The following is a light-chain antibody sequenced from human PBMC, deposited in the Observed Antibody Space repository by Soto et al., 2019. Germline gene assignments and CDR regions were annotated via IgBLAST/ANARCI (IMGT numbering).Light chain of an antibody. CDR2: GAS. V-gene: IGKV3-20*01. J-gene: IGKJ3*01. CDR1: QSVSSSY. CDR3: QQYGSSLFT. Sequence: EIVLTQSPGTLSLSPGERATLSCRASQSVSSSYLAWYQQKPGQAPRLLIYGASSRATGIPDRFSGSGSGTDFILTSSRLEPEDFAVYYCQQYGSSLFTFGPGTKVDIK.